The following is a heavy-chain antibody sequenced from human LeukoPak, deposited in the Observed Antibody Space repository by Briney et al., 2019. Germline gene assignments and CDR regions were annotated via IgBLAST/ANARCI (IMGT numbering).Heavy chain of an antibody. Sequence: SETLSLTCSVSGASIRSFSWTWLRQPPGKGLEWIGNIYDIVNTNYNPLLKRRVTISLDTSKNQFSLKLRSVTAADTAVYYCARDPHGGGLGDGFDIWGQGTMVTVSS. D-gene: IGHD3-16*01. CDR2: IYDIVNT. V-gene: IGHV4-59*01. CDR3: ARDPHGGGLGDGFDI. CDR1: GASIRSFS. J-gene: IGHJ3*02.